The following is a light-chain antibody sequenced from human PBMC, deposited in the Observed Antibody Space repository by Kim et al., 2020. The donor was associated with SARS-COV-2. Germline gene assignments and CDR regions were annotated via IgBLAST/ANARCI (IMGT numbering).Light chain of an antibody. CDR2: EGS. CDR3: CSYAGRSTSV. J-gene: IGLJ7*01. Sequence: QSALTQPASVSGSPGQSITISCTGTSSDVGTYNLVSWYQQHPGKAPKLMIYEGSKRPSGVSNRFSGSKSGNTASLTISGLQAADEADYYCCSYAGRSTSVFGGGTQLTVL. CDR1: SSDVGTYNL. V-gene: IGLV2-23*01.